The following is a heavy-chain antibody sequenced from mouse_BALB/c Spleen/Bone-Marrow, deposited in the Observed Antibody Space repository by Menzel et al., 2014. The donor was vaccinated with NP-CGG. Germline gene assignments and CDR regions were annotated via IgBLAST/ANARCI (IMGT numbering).Heavy chain of an antibody. CDR2: INPYNGDT. D-gene: IGHD2-3*01. Sequence: VQLQQSGPELVKPGASVKISCKASGYSFTGYFTNWVKQSHGKSLEWIGRINPYNGDTFYNQKFKGKATLTVDKSSSTAHMELLSLTSEDSAVYYCGGQDGYYGGFAYCGQGTLVTVSA. V-gene: IGHV1-37*01. CDR1: GYSFTGYF. J-gene: IGHJ3*01. CDR3: GGQDGYYGGFAY.